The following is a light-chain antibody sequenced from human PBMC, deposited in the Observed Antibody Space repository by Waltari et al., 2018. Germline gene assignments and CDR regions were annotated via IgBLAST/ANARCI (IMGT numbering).Light chain of an antibody. CDR3: SSYTSIIPPFL. Sequence: QSPLPNPASVSGSPGQSITSSCIRSSSDFGGYSFFSWYQQHPGKAPKLMIYDVSHRPSGVSNRFSGSKSGNTASLTISGLQPEDEADYYCSSYTSIIPPFLFGTGTKVTVL. V-gene: IGLV2-14*01. CDR2: DVS. J-gene: IGLJ1*01. CDR1: SSDFGGYSF.